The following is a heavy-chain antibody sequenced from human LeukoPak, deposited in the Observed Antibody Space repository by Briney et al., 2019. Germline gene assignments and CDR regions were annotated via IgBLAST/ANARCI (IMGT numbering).Heavy chain of an antibody. J-gene: IGHJ4*02. CDR3: AKDMGIAVAGNFDY. V-gene: IGHV3-9*01. CDR1: GFTFSSYA. D-gene: IGHD6-19*01. Sequence: GGSLRLSCAASGFTFSSYAMHWVRQAPGKGLEWVSGISWNSGSIGYADSVKGRFTISRDNAKNSLYLQMNSLRAEDTALYYCAKDMGIAVAGNFDYWGQGTLVTVSS. CDR2: ISWNSGSI.